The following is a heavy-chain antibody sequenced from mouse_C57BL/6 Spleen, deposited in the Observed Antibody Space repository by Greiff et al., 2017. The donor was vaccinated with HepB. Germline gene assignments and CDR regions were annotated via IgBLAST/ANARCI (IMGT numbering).Heavy chain of an antibody. D-gene: IGHD2-12*01. CDR3: ARVDDEAYYAMDY. J-gene: IGHJ4*01. CDR1: GYTFTSYW. CDR2: IYPGSGST. V-gene: IGHV1-55*01. Sequence: QVQLQQPGAELVTPGASVKMSCKASGYTFTSYWITWVQQRPGQGLEWIGDIYPGSGSTNYNEKFKSKATLTVDTSSSTAYMQLSSLTSEDSAVYYCARVDDEAYYAMDYWGQGTSVTVSS.